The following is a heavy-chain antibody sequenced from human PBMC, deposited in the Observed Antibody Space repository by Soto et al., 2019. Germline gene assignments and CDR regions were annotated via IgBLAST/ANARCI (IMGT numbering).Heavy chain of an antibody. D-gene: IGHD2-21*01. CDR3: ARSPHCDGYNDY. V-gene: IGHV4-31*03. CDR1: GDSISSGGYY. Sequence: QVQLQESGPGLVKPSQTLSLTCTVSGDSISSGGYYWSWIRQHPGKGLEWIAHIYYSGSTYYNPSLKSRVTISVDTSKNQFSLKLSSVTEADTAVYYCARSPHCDGYNDYWGQGTLVTVSS. J-gene: IGHJ4*02. CDR2: IYYSGST.